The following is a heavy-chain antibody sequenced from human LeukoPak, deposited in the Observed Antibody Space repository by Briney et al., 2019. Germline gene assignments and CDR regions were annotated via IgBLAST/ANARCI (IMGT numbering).Heavy chain of an antibody. V-gene: IGHV1-18*01. Sequence: ASVKVSCKASGYTFTSYGISWVRRAPGQGLEWMGWISAYNGNTNYAQKLQGRVTMTTDTSTSTAYMELRSLRSDDTAVYYCARASLLVRRRGWFDPWGQGTLVTVSS. CDR3: ARASLLVRRRGWFDP. D-gene: IGHD6-13*01. J-gene: IGHJ5*02. CDR2: ISAYNGNT. CDR1: GYTFTSYG.